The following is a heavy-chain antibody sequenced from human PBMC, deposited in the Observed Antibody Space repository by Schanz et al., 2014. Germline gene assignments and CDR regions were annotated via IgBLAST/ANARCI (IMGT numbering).Heavy chain of an antibody. CDR2: ISSGGDT. Sequence: EVQLVESGGGLVKPGGSLRLSCAASTSIFNHAWMSWVRQAPGKGLEWVSSISSGGDTYYADSVKGRFTISRDNSKNTLYLQMNSLRAEDTAVYYCAKSQGSSFDSWGQGTLVTVSS. CDR1: TSIFNHAW. J-gene: IGHJ4*02. V-gene: IGHV3-23*04. D-gene: IGHD6-13*01. CDR3: AKSQGSSFDS.